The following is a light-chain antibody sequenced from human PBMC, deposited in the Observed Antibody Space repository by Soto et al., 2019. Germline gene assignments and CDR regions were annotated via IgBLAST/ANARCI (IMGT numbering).Light chain of an antibody. Sequence: ENQVTQSLTYVSLSIIKQCPFTFRASQSISSYLNWYQQKPGKAHKLLIYAASSLQSGVPSRFSGSGSGTDFTLTISSLQPEDFATYCCQQTYSKTRQFGQGTKVEIK. J-gene: IGKJ1*01. CDR1: QSISSY. V-gene: IGKV1-39*01. CDR3: QQTYSKTRQ. CDR2: AAS.